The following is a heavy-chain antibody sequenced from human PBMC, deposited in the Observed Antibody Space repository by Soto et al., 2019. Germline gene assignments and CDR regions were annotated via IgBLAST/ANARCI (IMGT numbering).Heavy chain of an antibody. Sequence: GGSLRLSCAASGFTFSNAWMSWVRQAPGKGLEWVGRIKSKTDGGTTDYAAPVKGRFTISRDDSKNTLYLQMNSLKTEDTAVYYCTTPFYDILTGSPPYYYGMDVWGQGTPVTVYS. CDR3: TTPFYDILTGSPPYYYGMDV. D-gene: IGHD3-9*01. V-gene: IGHV3-15*01. CDR1: GFTFSNAW. J-gene: IGHJ6*02. CDR2: IKSKTDGGTT.